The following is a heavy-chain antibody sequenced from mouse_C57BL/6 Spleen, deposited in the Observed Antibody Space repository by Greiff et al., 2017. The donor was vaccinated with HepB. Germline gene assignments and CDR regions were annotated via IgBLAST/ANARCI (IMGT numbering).Heavy chain of an antibody. CDR3: ARGSYYGSSCFAY. J-gene: IGHJ3*01. D-gene: IGHD1-1*01. Sequence: VQLQQSGAELVKPGASVKLSCKASGYTFTSYWMQWVKQRPGQGLEWIGEIDPSDSYTNYNQKFKGKATLTVDTSSSTAYMQLSSLTSEDSAVYYCARGSYYGSSCFAYWGQGTLVTVSA. V-gene: IGHV1-50*01. CDR1: GYTFTSYW. CDR2: IDPSDSYT.